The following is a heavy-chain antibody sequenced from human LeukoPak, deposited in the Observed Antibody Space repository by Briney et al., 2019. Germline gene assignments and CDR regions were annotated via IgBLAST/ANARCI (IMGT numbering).Heavy chain of an antibody. CDR2: ISYDGSNK. CDR3: ARVPAYSYGESVYFDY. V-gene: IGHV3-30-3*01. D-gene: IGHD5-18*01. Sequence: GRSLRLSCAASGFTFSSYAMHWVRQAPGKGLEWVAVISYDGSNKYYADSVKGRFTISRDNSKNTLYLQMNSLRAEDTAVYYCARVPAYSYGESVYFDYWGPGTLVTVSS. CDR1: GFTFSSYA. J-gene: IGHJ4*02.